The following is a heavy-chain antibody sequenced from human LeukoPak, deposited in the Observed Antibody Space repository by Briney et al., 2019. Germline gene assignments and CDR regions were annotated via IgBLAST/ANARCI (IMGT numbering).Heavy chain of an antibody. CDR1: GGTFSSYA. J-gene: IGHJ4*02. CDR2: IIPIFGTA. CDR3: ARGLYDFWSGYYFDY. V-gene: IGHV1-69*01. D-gene: IGHD3-3*01. Sequence: VQISCKASGGTFSSYAISWVRQAAGQGVESMAGIIPIFGTANYAQKFQGRVTITADESTSTAYMELSSLRSEDTAVYYCARGLYDFWSGYYFDYWGQGTLVTVSS.